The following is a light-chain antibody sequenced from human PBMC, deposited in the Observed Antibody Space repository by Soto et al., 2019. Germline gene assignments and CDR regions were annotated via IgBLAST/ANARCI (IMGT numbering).Light chain of an antibody. CDR2: AAS. V-gene: IGKV1-9*01. Sequence: ILLTQSPSSLSASVEDRVTITCRASQGIDSSLAWYQKKPGKAPKPLIFAASSLQSGVPSRFSGSGSGTDFTLTISSLQPEDFATYYCQQLHDYPITFGQGTRLEIK. CDR1: QGIDSS. CDR3: QQLHDYPIT. J-gene: IGKJ5*01.